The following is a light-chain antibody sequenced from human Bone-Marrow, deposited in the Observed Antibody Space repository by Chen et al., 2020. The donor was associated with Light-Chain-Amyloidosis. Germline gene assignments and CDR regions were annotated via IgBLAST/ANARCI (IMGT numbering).Light chain of an antibody. Sequence: QSVLTQPPSVSGAPGQRPTISATGSSSNIGANYDVHWYQQLPGTAPKLLIFGTTNRPSGVPDRFSGSKSGTSASLAITGLQAEDEADYYCQSYDRSLSGSVFGGGTKLTVL. V-gene: IGLV1-40*01. CDR1: SSNIGANYD. J-gene: IGLJ3*02. CDR2: GTT. CDR3: QSYDRSLSGSV.